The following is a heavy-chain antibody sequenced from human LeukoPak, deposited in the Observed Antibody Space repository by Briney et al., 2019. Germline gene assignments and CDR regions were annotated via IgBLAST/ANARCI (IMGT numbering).Heavy chain of an antibody. CDR2: ISPNSGGT. CDR3: AREDHYDSSGYYYNAFDY. CDR1: GYTFTGYY. J-gene: IGHJ4*02. Sequence: GASVKVSCKASGYTFTGYYMHWVRQAPGQGLEWMGWISPNSGGTNYAQMFQGRVTMTRDTSISTAYMELSRLRSDDTAVYYCAREDHYDSSGYYYNAFDYWGQGTLVTVSS. V-gene: IGHV1-2*02. D-gene: IGHD3-22*01.